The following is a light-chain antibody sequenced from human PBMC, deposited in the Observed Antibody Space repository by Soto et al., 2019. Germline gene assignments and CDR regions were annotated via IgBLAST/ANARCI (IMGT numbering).Light chain of an antibody. Sequence: DIVMTQSPDSLAVSLGERATINCKSSQGGLYSSNNKNYLAWYQQKPGQPPKLLIYWASTRESGVPDRFSGSGSGTDFTLTISSLQAEDVAVYYCQQYYSTPSYTFGQGTKLEIK. CDR3: QQYYSTPSYT. J-gene: IGKJ2*01. CDR1: QGGLYSSNNKNY. CDR2: WAS. V-gene: IGKV4-1*01.